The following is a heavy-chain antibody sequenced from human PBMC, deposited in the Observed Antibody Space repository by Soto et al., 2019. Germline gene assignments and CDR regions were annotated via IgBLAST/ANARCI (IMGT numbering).Heavy chain of an antibody. D-gene: IGHD1-7*01. CDR2: INHSGST. CDR3: ARGMELRVHAFDI. J-gene: IGHJ3*02. Sequence: SETLSLTCAVYGGSFSGYYWSWIRQPPGKGLEWIGEINHSGSTNYNPSLKSRVTISVDTSKNQFSLKLSPVTAADTAVYYCARGMELRVHAFDIWGQGIMVTVSS. V-gene: IGHV4-34*01. CDR1: GGSFSGYY.